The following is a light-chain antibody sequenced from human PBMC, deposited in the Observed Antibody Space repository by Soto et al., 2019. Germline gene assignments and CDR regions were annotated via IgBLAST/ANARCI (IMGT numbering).Light chain of an antibody. J-gene: IGLJ2*01. V-gene: IGLV2-14*01. CDR1: SSDVGGYNY. CDR3: SSYTSSSIL. Sequence: QSVLTQPASVSGSPGQSITISCTGTSSDVGGYNYVSWYQQHPGKAPKLMIYDVSNRPSGVSNRFSGSKSGNTASLTISGLQAEVEADYYCSSYTSSSILFGGGTKLTVL. CDR2: DVS.